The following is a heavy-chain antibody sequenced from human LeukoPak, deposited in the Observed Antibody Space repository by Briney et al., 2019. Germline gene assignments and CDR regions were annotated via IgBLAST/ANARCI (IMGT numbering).Heavy chain of an antibody. V-gene: IGHV4-4*02. CDR1: GGSISSSNW. Sequence: SGTLSLTCAVSGGSISSSNWWSWVRQPPGKRLEWIGEIYHSGSTNYNPSLKSRVTISVDKSKNQFSLKLSSVTAADTAVYYRASTGGYSYPSGMDVWGKGTTVTVSS. CDR2: IYHSGST. D-gene: IGHD5-18*01. CDR3: ASTGGYSYPSGMDV. J-gene: IGHJ6*04.